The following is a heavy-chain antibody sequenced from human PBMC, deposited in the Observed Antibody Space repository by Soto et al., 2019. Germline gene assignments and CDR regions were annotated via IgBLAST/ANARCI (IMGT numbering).Heavy chain of an antibody. CDR2: INAGNGNT. CDR1: GYTFTSYA. CDR3: ARPSITMVRGVII. V-gene: IGHV1-3*01. J-gene: IGHJ4*02. Sequence: ASVKVSCKASGYTFTSYAMHWVRQAPGQRLEWMGWINAGNGNTKYSQKFQGRVTITRDTSASTAYMELSSLRSEDTAVYYCARPSITMVRGVIIWGQGTLVTVSS. D-gene: IGHD3-10*01.